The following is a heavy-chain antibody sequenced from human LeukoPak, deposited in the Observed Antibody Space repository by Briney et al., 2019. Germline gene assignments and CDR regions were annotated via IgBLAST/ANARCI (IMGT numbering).Heavy chain of an antibody. Sequence: PGGSLRLSCATSGFTFSSYAMHWVRQAPGKGLEWVAVISYDGSNKYYADSVKGRFTISRDNSKNTLYLQMNSLRAEDTAVYYCARGYYDSSGYYFGYWGQGTLVTVSS. D-gene: IGHD3-22*01. CDR2: ISYDGSNK. CDR1: GFTFSSYA. CDR3: ARGYYDSSGYYFGY. V-gene: IGHV3-30*04. J-gene: IGHJ4*02.